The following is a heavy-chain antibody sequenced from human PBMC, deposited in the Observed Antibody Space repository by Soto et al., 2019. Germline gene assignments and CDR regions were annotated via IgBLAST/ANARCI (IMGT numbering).Heavy chain of an antibody. CDR3: THCRGESCHGGYFGMDV. D-gene: IGHD2-15*01. J-gene: IGHJ6*02. CDR1: GFTFRGYW. V-gene: IGHV3-74*01. CDR2: INSDGTTT. Sequence: PGGSLRLSCGGSGFTFRGYWMHRVRQSPGKGLVWVSRINSDGTTTAYADSVKGRFTISRDNSKNTLFLQMTSLRADDTAVYYCTHCRGESCHGGYFGMDVWGQGTTVTVSS.